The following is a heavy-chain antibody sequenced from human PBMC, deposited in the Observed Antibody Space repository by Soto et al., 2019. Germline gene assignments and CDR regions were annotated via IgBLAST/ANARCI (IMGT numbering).Heavy chain of an antibody. CDR3: AVGDYDFDY. J-gene: IGHJ4*02. CDR1: GGSFSGYY. CDR2: INHSGST. D-gene: IGHD2-21*02. Sequence: QVQLQQWGAGLLKPSETLSLTCAVYGGSFSGYYWSWIRQPPGKGLEWIGEINHSGSTNYNPSPKSRVTISADTPQHQFSLKLSSVTAADTAVHYCAVGDYDFDYWGQGTLVSVSS. V-gene: IGHV4-34*01.